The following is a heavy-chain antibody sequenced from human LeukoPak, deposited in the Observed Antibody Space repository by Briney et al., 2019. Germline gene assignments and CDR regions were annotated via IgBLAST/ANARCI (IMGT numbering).Heavy chain of an antibody. CDR2: ISPSGDIT. D-gene: IGHD4-23*01. Sequence: GGSLRLSSAASGFTFSNHGMNWVRQAPGKGLEWVSGISPSGDITYYADSVKGRFTISRDNSKNTLYLQMNSLRAEDTAVYYCARGQDTVVTSREAFDIWGQGTMVTVSS. V-gene: IGHV3-23*01. J-gene: IGHJ3*02. CDR3: ARGQDTVVTSREAFDI. CDR1: GFTFSNHG.